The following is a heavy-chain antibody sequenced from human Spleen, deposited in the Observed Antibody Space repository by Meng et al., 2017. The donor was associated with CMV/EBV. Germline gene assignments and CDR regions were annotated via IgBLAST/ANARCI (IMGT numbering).Heavy chain of an antibody. J-gene: IGHJ4*02. CDR3: ASRGGSNYYNFDY. Sequence: ASVKVSCKASGYTFTSYDINWVRQATGQGLEWMGWMNPNSGNTGYAQKFQGRVPITTDESTSTAYMELSSLRSEDTAVYYCASRGGSNYYNFDYWGQGTLVTVSS. D-gene: IGHD3-3*01. CDR2: MNPNSGNT. V-gene: IGHV1-8*01. CDR1: GYTFTSYD.